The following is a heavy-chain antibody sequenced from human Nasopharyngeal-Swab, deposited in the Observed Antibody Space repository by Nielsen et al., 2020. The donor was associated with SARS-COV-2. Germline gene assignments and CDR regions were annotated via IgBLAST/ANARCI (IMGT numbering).Heavy chain of an antibody. CDR2: ISWNSGTI. J-gene: IGHJ6*02. CDR1: RFTFDDYT. D-gene: IGHD2-2*01. CDR3: AKGLGVVYQPYYYYVMDV. Sequence: SLKISCVASRFTFDDYTMHWVRQVPGKGLEWVSGISWNSGTIGYVESVRGRFTISRDNAKNSLYLQMNSLRAEDTAFYYCAKGLGVVYQPYYYYVMDVWGQGTAVTVSS. V-gene: IGHV3-9*01.